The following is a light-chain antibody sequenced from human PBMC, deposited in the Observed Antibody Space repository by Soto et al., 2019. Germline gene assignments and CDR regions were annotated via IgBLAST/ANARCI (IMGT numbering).Light chain of an antibody. CDR3: QQYDSWLVWT. CDR2: GAS. V-gene: IGKV3-15*01. J-gene: IGKJ1*01. CDR1: QSVSSN. Sequence: IVLTQSPSTLSVSPWYTATLSCRANQSVSSNLAWYQQKPGQAPRLLIYGASTRATAIPARFSGSGSGTEFTLNITSLQSEDIAVYYCQQYDSWLVWTFGQGTKVDIK.